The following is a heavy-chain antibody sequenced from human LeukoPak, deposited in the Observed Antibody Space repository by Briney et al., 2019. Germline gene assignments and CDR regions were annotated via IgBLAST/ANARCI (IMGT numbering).Heavy chain of an antibody. CDR1: GGSISSSSYY. V-gene: IGHV4-39*01. D-gene: IGHD2-2*01. Sequence: SETLSLTCTVSGGSISSSSYYWGWIRQPSGKGLEWIGSIYYSGSTYYNPSLNSRVTISVDTSKNQFSLKLSSVTAADTAVYYCARRTETFTDYWGQGTLVTVSS. CDR2: IYYSGST. J-gene: IGHJ4*02. CDR3: ARRTETFTDY.